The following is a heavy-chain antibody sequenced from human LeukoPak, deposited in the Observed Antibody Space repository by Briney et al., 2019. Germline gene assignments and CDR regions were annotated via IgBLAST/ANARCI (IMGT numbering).Heavy chain of an antibody. CDR2: IIPILGIA. V-gene: IGHV1-69*04. CDR1: GGTFSSYA. D-gene: IGHD2-15*01. Sequence: SVKVSCKASGGTFSSYAISWVRQAPGQGLEWMGRIIPILGIANYAQKSQGRVTITADKSTSTAYMELSSLRSEDTAVYYCARDGSGGDYNYGMDVWGQGTTVTVSS. CDR3: ARDGSGGDYNYGMDV. J-gene: IGHJ6*02.